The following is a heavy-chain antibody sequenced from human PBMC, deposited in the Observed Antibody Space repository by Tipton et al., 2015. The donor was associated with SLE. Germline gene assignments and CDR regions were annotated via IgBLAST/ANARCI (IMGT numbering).Heavy chain of an antibody. CDR1: GGSISSYY. CDR2: IYYSGST. J-gene: IGHJ3*02. D-gene: IGHD2-8*02. V-gene: IGHV4-59*01. Sequence: TLSLTCTVSGGSISSYYWSWIRQPPGKGLEWIGYIYYSGSTNYNPSLKSRVTISVDTSKNQFSLKLRSVTAADTAVYYCGGWWHDAFDIWGQWTMVTVSS. CDR3: GGWWHDAFDI.